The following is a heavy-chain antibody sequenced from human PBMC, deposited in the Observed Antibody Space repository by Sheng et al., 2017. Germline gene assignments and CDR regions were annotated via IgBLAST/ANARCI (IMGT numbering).Heavy chain of an antibody. J-gene: IGHJ6*03. V-gene: IGHV1-69*05. D-gene: IGHD2-2*01. CDR3: ASWTIPAAMGAFDFWYYMDV. Sequence: QVQLVQSGAEVKKPGSSVKVSCKASGGTFSSYAISWVRQAPGQGLEWMGGIIPIFGTANYAQKFQGRVTITTDESTSTAYMELSSLRSEDTAVYYCASWTIPAAMGAFDFWYYMDVWGKGTTVTVSS. CDR1: GGTFSSYA. CDR2: IIPIFGTA.